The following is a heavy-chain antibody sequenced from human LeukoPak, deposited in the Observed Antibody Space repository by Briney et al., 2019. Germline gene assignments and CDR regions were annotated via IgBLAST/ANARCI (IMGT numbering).Heavy chain of an antibody. V-gene: IGHV1-69*05. CDR1: GGTFSSYA. D-gene: IGHD2-2*02. J-gene: IGHJ4*02. Sequence: GSSVKVSCKASGGTFSSYAISWVRQAPGQGLEWMGGIIPIFGTANYAQKFQGRVTITTDESTSTAYMELGSLRSEDTAVYYCARARVHCSSTSCYKGAGFDYWGQGTLVTVSS. CDR3: ARARVHCSSTSCYKGAGFDY. CDR2: IIPIFGTA.